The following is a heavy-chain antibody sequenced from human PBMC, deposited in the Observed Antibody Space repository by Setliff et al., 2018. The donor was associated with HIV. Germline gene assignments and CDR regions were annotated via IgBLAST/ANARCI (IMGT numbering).Heavy chain of an antibody. CDR1: GGTFSNYA. D-gene: IGHD3-10*01. J-gene: IGHJ3*02. CDR3: ARDREAEGDAFDI. CDR2: LIPIVDIT. V-gene: IGHV1-69*10. Sequence: ASVKVSCKASGGTFSNYAFSWVRQAPGQGLEWMGGLIPIVDITKSTQKFRDRVTFTADESTKTAQMELSSLRSEDTAVYYCARDREAEGDAFDIWGQGTMVTVSS.